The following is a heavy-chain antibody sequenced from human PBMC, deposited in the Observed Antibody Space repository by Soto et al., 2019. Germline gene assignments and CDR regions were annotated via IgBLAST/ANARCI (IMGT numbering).Heavy chain of an antibody. Sequence: QVQLVESGGGVVQPGGSLRLSCKASGFTFTSYAIHWVRQAPGQGLEWVSVISPAGVNKHSAESVRGRFVISRDNSKNTVHLEMNRLRLDDTAVYFCARRLTTTVSALGYWGQGSLVNVSS. CDR2: ISPAGVNK. V-gene: IGHV3-30*09. CDR3: ARRLTTTVSALGY. D-gene: IGHD4-4*01. J-gene: IGHJ4*02. CDR1: GFTFTSYA.